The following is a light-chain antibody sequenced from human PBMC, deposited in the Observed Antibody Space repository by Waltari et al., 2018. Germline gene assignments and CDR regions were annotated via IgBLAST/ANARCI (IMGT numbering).Light chain of an antibody. Sequence: EIVLTQSQGTLSLSPGERATLSCRASQSVGRYLAWYQQKPGQAPRLLIYGASTRATGIPDRFSGSGSGTDFSLIISRLEPEDFALYFCQKYEALPATFGQGTKVEIK. V-gene: IGKV3-20*01. CDR3: QKYEALPAT. CDR2: GAS. CDR1: QSVGRY. J-gene: IGKJ1*01.